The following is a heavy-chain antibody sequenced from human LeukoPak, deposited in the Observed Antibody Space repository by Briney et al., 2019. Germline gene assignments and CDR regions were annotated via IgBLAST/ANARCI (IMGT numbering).Heavy chain of an antibody. D-gene: IGHD3-10*02. CDR1: AFTFSRYW. J-gene: IGHJ6*04. CDR3: AELGITMIGGV. Sequence: GGSLRLSCAASAFTFSRYWTTWVRQAPGKGLEWVANINEDGSEKYYLDSVRGRFTISRDNAKNSLYLQMNSLRAEDTAVYYCAELGITMIGGVWGKGTTVTISS. CDR2: INEDGSEK. V-gene: IGHV3-7*01.